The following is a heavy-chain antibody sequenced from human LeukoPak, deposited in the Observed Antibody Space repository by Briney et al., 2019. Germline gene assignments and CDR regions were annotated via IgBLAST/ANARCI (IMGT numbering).Heavy chain of an antibody. D-gene: IGHD2-21*01. CDR1: GDSISSYY. V-gene: IGHV4-59*01. CDR2: IYYSGGT. CDR3: ARGLSGYSGGDDAFDI. Sequence: SETLSLTCTVSGDSISSYYWTWIRQPPGKGLEWIGYIYYSGGTNYNPALKIRVTMSVDTSKNQFSLKLSSVTAADTAMYYCARGLSGYSGGDDAFDIWGQGTMVAVSS. J-gene: IGHJ3*02.